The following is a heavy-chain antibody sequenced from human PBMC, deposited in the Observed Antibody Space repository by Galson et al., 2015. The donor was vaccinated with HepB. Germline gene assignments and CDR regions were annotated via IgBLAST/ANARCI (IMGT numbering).Heavy chain of an antibody. V-gene: IGHV1-3*01. CDR2: INAGNGNT. J-gene: IGHJ3*02. CDR3: ARVLLPDPIVGARMGAFDI. Sequence: SVKVSCKASGYTFTSYAMHWVRQAPGQRLEWMGWINAGNGNTKYSQKFQGRVTITRDTSASTAYMGLSSLRSEDTAVYYCARVLLPDPIVGARMGAFDIWGQGTMVTVSS. CDR1: GYTFTSYA. D-gene: IGHD1-26*01.